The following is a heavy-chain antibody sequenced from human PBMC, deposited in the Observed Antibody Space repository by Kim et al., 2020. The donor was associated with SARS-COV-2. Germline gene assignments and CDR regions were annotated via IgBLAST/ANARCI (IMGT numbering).Heavy chain of an antibody. D-gene: IGHD5-12*01. CDR3: ARDLSDPWNYGMDV. Sequence: TNYNPSLKSRVTISVDTSKNQFSLELSSVTAADTAVYYCARDLSDPWNYGMDVWGQGTTVTVSS. CDR2: T. J-gene: IGHJ6*02. V-gene: IGHV4-59*01.